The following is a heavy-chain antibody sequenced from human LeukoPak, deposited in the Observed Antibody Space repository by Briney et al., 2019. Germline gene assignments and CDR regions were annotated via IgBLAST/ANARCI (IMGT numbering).Heavy chain of an antibody. CDR3: ARHNGWYDY. V-gene: IGHV3-48*03. Sequence: GGSLRLSCAASGFTFSSYEMNWVGPPPGKGVEWISYISSSGSTMYAVSVKGRFTISRDNAKSSLYLQMNSLRAEDTGIYYCARHNGWYDYWGQGTLVTVSS. CDR1: GFTFSSYE. CDR2: ISSSGSTM. J-gene: IGHJ4*02. D-gene: IGHD6-19*01.